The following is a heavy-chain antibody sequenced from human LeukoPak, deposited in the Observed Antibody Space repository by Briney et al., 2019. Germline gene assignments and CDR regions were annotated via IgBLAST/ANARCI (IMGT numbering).Heavy chain of an antibody. D-gene: IGHD4-11*01. CDR1: GGSISSYY. Sequence: SETLSPTCTVSGGSISSYYWSWIRQPPGKGLEWIGYIYYSGSTSYNPSLKSRVTISVDTSKNQFSLKLSSVTAADTAVYYCARHDDYSNYPFDYWGQGTLVTVSS. CDR3: ARHDDYSNYPFDY. J-gene: IGHJ4*02. CDR2: IYYSGST. V-gene: IGHV4-59*08.